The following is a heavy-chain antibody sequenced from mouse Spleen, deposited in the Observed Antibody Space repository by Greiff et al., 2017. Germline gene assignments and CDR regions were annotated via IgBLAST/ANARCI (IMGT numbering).Heavy chain of an antibody. J-gene: IGHJ4*01. D-gene: IGHD2-2*01. Sequence: VQLKESVAELVRPGASVKLSCTASGFNIKNTYMHWVKQRPEQGLEWIGRIDPANGNTKYAPKFQGKATITADTSSNTAYLQLSSLTSEDTAIYYCARSLYYGYDWTNAMDYWGQGTSVTVSS. CDR3: ARSLYYGYDWTNAMDY. CDR1: GFNIKNTY. CDR2: IDPANGNT. V-gene: IGHV14-3*01.